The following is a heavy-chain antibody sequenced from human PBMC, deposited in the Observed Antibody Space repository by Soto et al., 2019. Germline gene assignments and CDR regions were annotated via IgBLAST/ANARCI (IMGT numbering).Heavy chain of an antibody. CDR2: IFYIGST. CDR3: ATQEVGGSYVYTFDP. J-gene: IGHJ5*02. CDR1: GGSISSSSYY. V-gene: IGHV4-39*02. Sequence: PSETLSLTCTVSGGSISSSSYYWGWIRQPPGKGLEWIGSIFYIGSTYYNPSLKSRVTISVDTSKNHFSLKLSSVTAADTAVYYCATQEVGGSYVYTFDPWGQGTLVTVSS. D-gene: IGHD1-26*01.